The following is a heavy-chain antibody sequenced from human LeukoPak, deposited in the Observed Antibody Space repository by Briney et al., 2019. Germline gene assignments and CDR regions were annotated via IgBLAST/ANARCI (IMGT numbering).Heavy chain of an antibody. CDR1: GYTFSSYD. V-gene: IGHV1-8*01. J-gene: IGHJ3*02. CDR2: MSPNTDDT. CDR3: ARGRRFSDSSDNSGNTLDI. Sequence: ASVKVSCKASGYTFSSYDINWVRQAPGQGLEWMGWMSPNTDDTGSAQKFQGRLTMTRNTPISTVYMELSSLGSEDTAVYYCARGRRFSDSSDNSGNTLDIWGQGTMVTVSS. D-gene: IGHD3-22*01.